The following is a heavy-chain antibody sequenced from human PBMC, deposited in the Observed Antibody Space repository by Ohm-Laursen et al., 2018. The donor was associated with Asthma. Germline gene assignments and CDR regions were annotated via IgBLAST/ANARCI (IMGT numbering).Heavy chain of an antibody. V-gene: IGHV3-30*03. Sequence: SLRLSCSAPGFTFSSYGMNWVRQAPGKGLEWVAVISYDGSSKNYADSVKGRFTISRDNSKKTLYLQMNSLRAEDTAVYYCSYGDYGYYFDYWGQGTPVTVSS. CDR1: GFTFSSYG. CDR2: ISYDGSSK. CDR3: SYGDYGYYFDY. J-gene: IGHJ4*02. D-gene: IGHD4-17*01.